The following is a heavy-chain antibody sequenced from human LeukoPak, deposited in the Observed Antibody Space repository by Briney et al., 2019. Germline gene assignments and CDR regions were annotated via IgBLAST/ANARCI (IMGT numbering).Heavy chain of an antibody. CDR2: IYPGDSDT. Sequence: GESLRISCEGSGYNFSNCLIGWVRQMPGKGLEWMGIIYPGDSDTRYGPSFQGQVTISADKSISTAYLQWSSLKASDTAMYYCARHGGGGSGGNSGFDYWGQGTLVTVSS. J-gene: IGHJ4*02. CDR1: GYNFSNCL. V-gene: IGHV5-51*01. CDR3: ARHGGGGSGGNSGFDY. D-gene: IGHD4-23*01.